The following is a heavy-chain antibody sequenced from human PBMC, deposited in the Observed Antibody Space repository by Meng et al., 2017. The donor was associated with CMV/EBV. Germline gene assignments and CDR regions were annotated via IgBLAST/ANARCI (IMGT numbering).Heavy chain of an antibody. Sequence: SETLSLTCTVSGGSISSSSYYWGWIRQPPGKGLEWIGYIYYSGSTNYNPSLKSRVTISVDTSKNQFSLKLSSVTAADTAVYYCARRGRQYYYYGMDVWGQGTTVTVSS. CDR3: ARRGRQYYYYGMDV. V-gene: IGHV4-61*05. CDR2: IYYSGST. CDR1: GGSISSSSYY. J-gene: IGHJ6*02. D-gene: IGHD1-26*01.